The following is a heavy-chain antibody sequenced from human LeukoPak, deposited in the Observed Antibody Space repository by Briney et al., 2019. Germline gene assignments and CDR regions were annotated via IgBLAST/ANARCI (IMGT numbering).Heavy chain of an antibody. CDR1: GFTFSGSA. CDR3: TRLADYSGSGSYSLHFDY. D-gene: IGHD3-10*01. V-gene: IGHV3-73*01. Sequence: GGSLRLSCAASGFTFSGSAMHWVRQASGKGLEWVGRIRSKANNYATAYAASVKCRFTISRDDSKNTAYLQMNSLKTEDTAVYYCTRLADYSGSGSYSLHFDYWGQGTLVTVSS. J-gene: IGHJ4*02. CDR2: IRSKANNYAT.